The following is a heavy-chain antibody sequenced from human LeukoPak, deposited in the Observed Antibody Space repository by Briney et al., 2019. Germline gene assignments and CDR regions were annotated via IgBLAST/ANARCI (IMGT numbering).Heavy chain of an antibody. CDR1: GGSFSGYY. J-gene: IGHJ3*02. Sequence: SETLSLTCAVYGGSFSGYYWSWIRQPPGKGLEWIGEINHSGSTTYNPSLKSRVTISVETSKNQFSLKLSSVTAADTAVYYCARGQLGSGWYRFAFDIWGQGTMVTVSS. V-gene: IGHV4-34*01. CDR3: ARGQLGSGWYRFAFDI. D-gene: IGHD6-19*01. CDR2: INHSGST.